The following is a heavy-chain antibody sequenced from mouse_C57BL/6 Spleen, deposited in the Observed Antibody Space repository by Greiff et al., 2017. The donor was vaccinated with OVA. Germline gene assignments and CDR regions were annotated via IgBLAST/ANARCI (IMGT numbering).Heavy chain of an antibody. CDR3: ARSPAYYYGSSYSWYFDY. Sequence: VQLQQPGAELVKPGASVKLSCKASGYTFTSYWMHWVKQRPGRGLEWIGRIDPNSGGTKYNEKFKSKATLTVDKPSSTAYMQLSSLTSEDSAVYYCARSPAYYYGSSYSWYFDYWGQGTTLTVSS. D-gene: IGHD1-1*01. J-gene: IGHJ2*01. CDR1: GYTFTSYW. CDR2: IDPNSGGT. V-gene: IGHV1-72*01.